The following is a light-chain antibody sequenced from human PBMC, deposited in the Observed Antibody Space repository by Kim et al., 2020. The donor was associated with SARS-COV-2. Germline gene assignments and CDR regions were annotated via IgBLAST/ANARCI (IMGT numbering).Light chain of an antibody. CDR2: GAS. CDR3: QQSGEG. Sequence: EIVLTQSPGTLSLSPGERATLSCRASQSNSSSYLAWYQQKPGQAPRLLVYGASTRATGIPDRFSGSGSGTDFTLTISRLEPEDFAVYYCQQSGEGFGQGTKLEI. J-gene: IGKJ2*03. CDR1: QSNSSSY. V-gene: IGKV3-20*01.